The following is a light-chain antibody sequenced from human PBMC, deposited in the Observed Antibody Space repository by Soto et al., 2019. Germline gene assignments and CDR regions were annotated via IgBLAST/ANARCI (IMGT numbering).Light chain of an antibody. Sequence: QSALTQPASVSGSPGQSITISCTESSSDVGRYNLVSWYQQHPGKAPKLMIFEGNKRPSGLSNRFSGSKSGNTASLTISGLQAEDEADYYCCSYAGSSTFVVFGGGTKLTVL. V-gene: IGLV2-23*03. CDR2: EGN. CDR3: CSYAGSSTFVV. CDR1: SSDVGRYNL. J-gene: IGLJ3*02.